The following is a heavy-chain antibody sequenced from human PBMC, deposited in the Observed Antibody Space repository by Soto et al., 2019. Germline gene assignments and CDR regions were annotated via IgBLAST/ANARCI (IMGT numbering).Heavy chain of an antibody. V-gene: IGHV1-69*02. Sequence: QVQLVQSGTEVKKPGSSVKVSCKASGGTFRNYPINWVRQAPGQGLEWMGSIFPLTDIPDYAQNFQARLTISADKSTSTAYMELISLTSDDTAMYFCARGPLVVLNYFESWGQRTLVPVSS. CDR3: ARGPLVVLNYFES. CDR1: GGTFRNYP. J-gene: IGHJ4*02. CDR2: IFPLTDIP.